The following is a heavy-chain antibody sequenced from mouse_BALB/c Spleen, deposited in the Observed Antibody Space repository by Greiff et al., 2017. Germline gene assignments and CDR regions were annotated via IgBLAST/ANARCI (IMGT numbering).Heavy chain of an antibody. Sequence: EVQVVESGGGLVKPGGSLKLSCAASGFTFSSYAMSWVRQTPEKRLEWVASISSGGSTYYPDSVKGRFTISRDNARNILYLQMSSLRSEDTAMYYCARVGLRFAYWGQGTLVTVSA. V-gene: IGHV5-6-5*01. J-gene: IGHJ3*01. CDR2: ISSGGST. CDR1: GFTFSSYA. D-gene: IGHD3-1*01. CDR3: ARVGLRFAY.